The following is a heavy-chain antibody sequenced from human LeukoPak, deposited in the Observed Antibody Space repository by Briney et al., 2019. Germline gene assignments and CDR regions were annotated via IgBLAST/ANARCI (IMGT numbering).Heavy chain of an antibody. D-gene: IGHD3-22*01. CDR1: GFTFSSYA. V-gene: IGHV3-30*18. Sequence: TGGSLRLSCAASGFTFSSYAMHWVRQAPGKGLEWVAVISYDGKNKYYADSVKGRFTISRDSSKNTLYLQMNSLRAEDTAVYYCAKDQFRYYDTSGFDAFDIWGQGTMVTVSS. CDR2: ISYDGKNK. J-gene: IGHJ3*02. CDR3: AKDQFRYYDTSGFDAFDI.